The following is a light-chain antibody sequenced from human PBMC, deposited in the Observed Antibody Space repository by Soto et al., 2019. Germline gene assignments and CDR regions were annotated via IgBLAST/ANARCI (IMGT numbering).Light chain of an antibody. CDR3: QQYHYWPYT. CDR1: QTISSW. Sequence: DIQMTQSPSTLSGSVGDRVTITCRASQTISSWLAWYQQKPGKAPKLLIYKASTLKSGVPARFSGSGSGTEFTLTISSLQSEDFAIYYCQQYHYWPYTFGQGTKVDIK. J-gene: IGKJ2*01. CDR2: KAS. V-gene: IGKV1-5*03.